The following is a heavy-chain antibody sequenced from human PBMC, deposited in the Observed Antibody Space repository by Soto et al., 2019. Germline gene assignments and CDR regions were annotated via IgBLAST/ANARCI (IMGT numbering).Heavy chain of an antibody. CDR1: GFNFSSYS. J-gene: IGHJ5*02. D-gene: IGHD3-10*02. CDR3: ARAKYYYVSLTGGWFDP. Sequence: EVQLVESGGGLVKPGGSLRLSCAASGFNFSSYSMNWVRQAPGKGLEWVSSISSSSTYIYYADSVKGRFTISRDNAKNYLYLQMNGVRAEDRAVYYCARAKYYYVSLTGGWFDPWGQGTLVTVSS. CDR2: ISSSSTYI. V-gene: IGHV3-21*01.